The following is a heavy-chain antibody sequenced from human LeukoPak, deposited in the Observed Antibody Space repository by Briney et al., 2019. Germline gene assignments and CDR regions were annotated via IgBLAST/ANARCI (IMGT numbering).Heavy chain of an antibody. V-gene: IGHV4-31*03. CDR3: ARTYCSGGSCYLDAFDI. CDR2: IYYSGST. D-gene: IGHD2-15*01. Sequence: SQTLSLTCTVSGGSISSGGYYWSWIRQHPGKGLEWIGYIYYSGSTYYNPSLKSRVTISVDTSKNQFSLKLSSVTAADTAVYYCARTYCSGGSCYLDAFDIWGQGTMVTVSS. CDR1: GGSISSGGYY. J-gene: IGHJ3*02.